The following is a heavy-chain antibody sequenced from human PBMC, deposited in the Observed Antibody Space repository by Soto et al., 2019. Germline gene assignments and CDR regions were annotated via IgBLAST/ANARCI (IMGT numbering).Heavy chain of an antibody. J-gene: IGHJ2*01. CDR2: IWYDGSNK. D-gene: IGHD3-22*01. CDR3: ARDVAKSPYYYDSSGYPTAWYFDL. Sequence: GGSLRLSCAASGFTFSSYGMHWVRQAPGKGLEWVAVIWYDGSNKYYADSVKGRFTISRDNSKNTLYLQMNSLRAEDTAVYYCARDVAKSPYYYDSSGYPTAWYFDLWGRGTLVTVSS. V-gene: IGHV3-33*01. CDR1: GFTFSSYG.